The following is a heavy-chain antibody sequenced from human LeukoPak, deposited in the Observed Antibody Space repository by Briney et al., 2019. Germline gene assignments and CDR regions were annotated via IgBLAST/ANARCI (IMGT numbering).Heavy chain of an antibody. D-gene: IGHD5-24*01. CDR2: IYSGGST. CDR3: ARAGGATSDAFDI. CDR1: GFTVSSNY. Sequence: GGSLRLSCAASGFTVSSNYMSWVRQAPGKGLEWVSVIYSGGSTYYADSVKGRFTISRDNSKNTLYLQMNSLRAEDTAVYYCARAGGATSDAFDIWGQGTMVTVSS. V-gene: IGHV3-66*01. J-gene: IGHJ3*02.